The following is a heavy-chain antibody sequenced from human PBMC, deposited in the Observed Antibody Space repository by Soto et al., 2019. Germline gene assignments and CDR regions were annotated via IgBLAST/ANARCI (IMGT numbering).Heavy chain of an antibody. V-gene: IGHV3-7*01. CDR2: IKQDGSEK. Sequence: ELHLVESGGGVVQPGGTLRLSCGASGFSFSSYWMSWVRQAPGKGLEWVANIKQDGSEKDYVDSVKGRFTISRDNAKNSLYLQMHSLTVEDTAVYYCASDPIPSSAGWTPLDSWGQGTLVTVSS. D-gene: IGHD6-19*01. CDR1: GFSFSSYW. CDR3: ASDPIPSSAGWTPLDS. J-gene: IGHJ4*02.